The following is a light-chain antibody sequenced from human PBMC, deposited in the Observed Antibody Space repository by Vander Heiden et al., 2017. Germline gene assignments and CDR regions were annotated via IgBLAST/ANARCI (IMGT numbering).Light chain of an antibody. Sequence: MVSTQSPGTLSLSPGERATLSCRASQTVTINSWAWYQQKHPQAPPLLLSGASTSVAAIPDTFSGSGSGTAFTLTISRLDPDDFSVYYCQQYGNSPPYTFGQGTKVEIK. V-gene: IGKV3-20*01. CDR1: QTVTINS. CDR2: GAS. J-gene: IGKJ2*01. CDR3: QQYGNSPPYT.